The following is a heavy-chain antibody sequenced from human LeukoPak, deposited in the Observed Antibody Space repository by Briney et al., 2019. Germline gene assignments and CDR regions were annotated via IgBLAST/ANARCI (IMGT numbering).Heavy chain of an antibody. V-gene: IGHV3-21*01. CDR3: ARDSGNYLDAFDI. Sequence: GGSLRLSCAASGFTFSSYGMHWVRQAPGKGLEWVSSISSSSSYIYYADSVKGRFTISRDNAKNSLYLQMNSLRAEDTAVYYCARDSGNYLDAFDIWGQGTMVTVSS. CDR2: ISSSSSYI. D-gene: IGHD1-7*01. J-gene: IGHJ3*02. CDR1: GFTFSSYG.